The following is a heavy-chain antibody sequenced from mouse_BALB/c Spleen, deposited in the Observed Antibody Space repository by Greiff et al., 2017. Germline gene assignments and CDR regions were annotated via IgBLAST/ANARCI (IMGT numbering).Heavy chain of an antibody. D-gene: IGHD2-14*01. CDR2: ISNGGGST. J-gene: IGHJ4*01. CDR3: ARQDYRYDVDYAMDY. V-gene: IGHV5-12-2*01. Sequence: EVKVVESGGGLVQPGGSLKLSCAASGFTFSSYTMSWVRQTPEKRLEWVAYISNGGGSTYYPDTVKGRFTISRDNAKNTLYLQMSSLKSEDTAMYYCARQDYRYDVDYAMDYWGQGTSVTVSS. CDR1: GFTFSSYT.